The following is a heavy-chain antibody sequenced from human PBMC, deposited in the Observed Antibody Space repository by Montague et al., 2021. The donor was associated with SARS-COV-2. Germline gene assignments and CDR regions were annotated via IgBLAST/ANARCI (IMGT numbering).Heavy chain of an antibody. D-gene: IGHD1-26*01. V-gene: IGHV3-33*08. CDR1: GFTFSRYG. CDR2: IRNDGSNT. CDR3: ARDNTRGSYYADAFDI. Sequence: SLILSCAASGFTFSRYGMHWVRQAPGKGLEWVSAIRNDGSNTYYXDSVKGRFTISRDNTKNTLYLQMNSLRAEDTAVYYCARDNTRGSYYADAFDIWGQGTLVTVSS. J-gene: IGHJ4*02.